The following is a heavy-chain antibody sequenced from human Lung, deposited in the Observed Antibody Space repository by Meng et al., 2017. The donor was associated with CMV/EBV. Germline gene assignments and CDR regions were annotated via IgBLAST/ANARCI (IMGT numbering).Heavy chain of an antibody. J-gene: IGHJ6*04. CDR3: AREQGAMGGNYYYAMDV. CDR2: IKEDGSEK. CDR1: GFIFSNYW. D-gene: IGHD3-10*01. V-gene: IGHV3-7*01. Sequence: GEXXTISCAASGFIFSNYWMTWVRQAPGKGLEWVANIKEDGSEKSYVDSVKGRFTISRDKAKNSRSLEMNILRVEDMDVYYCAREQGAMGGNYYYAMDVWXKGTXVTVSS.